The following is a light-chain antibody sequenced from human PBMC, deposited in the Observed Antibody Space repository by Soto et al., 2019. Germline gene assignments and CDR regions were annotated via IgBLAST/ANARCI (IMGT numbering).Light chain of an antibody. J-gene: IGKJ4*01. CDR2: DAS. CDR3: QQSDLLPLT. Sequence: QMTQSPSSLSASIGDRVTITCQASHDITHYLNLYQQRPGEAPKLLIYDASKLESGVPPRFSGRGYGTVFTLTISSLQPDEFATYFCQQSDLLPLTFGGGTKVEI. V-gene: IGKV1-33*01. CDR1: HDITHY.